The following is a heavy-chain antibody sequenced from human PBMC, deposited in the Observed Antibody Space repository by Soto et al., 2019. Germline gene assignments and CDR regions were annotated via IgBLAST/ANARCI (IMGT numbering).Heavy chain of an antibody. CDR2: INSDGSNT. V-gene: IGHV3-74*01. J-gene: IGHJ4*02. D-gene: IGHD3-10*01. Sequence: RGSLILSCASSGFTFSISWMPWVRQAPGKGLLWPSHINSDGSNTDYAGSVKGRFIISRDNAKNTLYLHMNSLTAEDTAVYYCARPYFGSGVRRSLASWGQGTLVTVSS. CDR1: GFTFSISW. CDR3: ARPYFGSGVRRSLAS.